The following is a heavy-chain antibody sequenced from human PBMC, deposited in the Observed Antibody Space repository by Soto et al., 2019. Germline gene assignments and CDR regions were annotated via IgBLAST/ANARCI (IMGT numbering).Heavy chain of an antibody. V-gene: IGHV3-15*07. CDR3: TTGAPDCSSTSCYAPTGYCSGGSCYSPIYYYGMDV. J-gene: IGHJ6*02. CDR1: GFTFSNAW. CDR2: IKSKTDGGTT. D-gene: IGHD2-15*01. Sequence: GGSLRLSCAASGFTFSNAWMNWVRQAPGKGLEWVGRIKSKTDGGTTDYAAPVKGRFTISRDDSKNTLYLQMNSLKTEDTAVYYCTTGAPDCSSTSCYAPTGYCSGGSCYSPIYYYGMDVWGQGTTVTVSS.